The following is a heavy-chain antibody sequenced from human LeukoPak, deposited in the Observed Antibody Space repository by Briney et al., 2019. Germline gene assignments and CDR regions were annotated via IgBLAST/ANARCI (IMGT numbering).Heavy chain of an antibody. Sequence: GGSLRLSCAASGFTFSDHYMDWVRQAPGKGLEWVGRSRYKAKSFSTDYAASVTGRFTISRDDSKNSLFLQMNSLKTEDTAVYYCARGGVCSGGNCYYYFDYWGQGTLVTVSS. D-gene: IGHD2-15*01. V-gene: IGHV3-72*01. CDR1: GFTFSDHY. CDR2: SRYKAKSFST. J-gene: IGHJ4*02. CDR3: ARGGVCSGGNCYYYFDY.